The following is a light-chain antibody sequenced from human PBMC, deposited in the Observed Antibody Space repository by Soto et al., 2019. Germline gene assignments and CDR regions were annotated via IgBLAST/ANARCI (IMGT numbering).Light chain of an antibody. J-gene: IGKJ1*01. CDR1: QSVSSSY. V-gene: IGKV3-20*01. CDR3: HQYGSSPST. Sequence: EIVLTQSPGTLSLSPGERATLSCRASQSVSSSYLAWYQQKPGQAPRLLIYGASSRATGIPDRFSGSGSVTDFTLTISRLEPEDLAVYYCHQYGSSPSTFGQGTKVDIK. CDR2: GAS.